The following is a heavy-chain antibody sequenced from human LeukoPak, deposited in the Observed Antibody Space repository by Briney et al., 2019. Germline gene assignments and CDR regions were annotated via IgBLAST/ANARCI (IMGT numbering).Heavy chain of an antibody. CDR2: IYDSGST. J-gene: IGHJ5*02. CDR3: ARHGGRNWFDP. CDR1: GGSITGNYY. Sequence: PSETLSLTCTVSGGSITGNYYWSWIRQPPGKGLEWIGYIYDSGSTNYNPSLKSRVTISVDTSKNQFSLKLNSVTAADTAVDYCARHGGRNWFDPRGQGTLVTVSS. V-gene: IGHV4-59*08. D-gene: IGHD4-23*01.